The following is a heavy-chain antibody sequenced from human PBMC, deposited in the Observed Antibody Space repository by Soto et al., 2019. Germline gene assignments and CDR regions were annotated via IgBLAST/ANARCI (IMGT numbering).Heavy chain of an antibody. Sequence: EVQLVESGGGLIQPGGSLRLSCAASGFTVSSNYMSWVRQAPGKGLEWVSVIYSGGSTYYADSVKGRFTISRDNSKNTRYLQMNSLRAEDTAVYYCASWFYQNTPFYWGQGTLVTVSS. J-gene: IGHJ4*02. CDR3: ASWFYQNTPFY. V-gene: IGHV3-53*01. CDR2: IYSGGST. CDR1: GFTVSSNY. D-gene: IGHD3-10*01.